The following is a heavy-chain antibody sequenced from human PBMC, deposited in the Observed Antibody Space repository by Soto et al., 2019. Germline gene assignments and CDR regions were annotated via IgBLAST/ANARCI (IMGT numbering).Heavy chain of an antibody. CDR1: GFTFDDYA. Sequence: EVQLVESGGGLVQPGRSLRLSCAASGFTFDDYAMHWVRQAPGKGLEWVSGISWNSGSIGYADSVKGRFTISRDNAKNSLYLQMNSLRAEDTALYYCAKLCCSGGNDAFAIWGQGTMVTVSS. V-gene: IGHV3-9*01. D-gene: IGHD2-15*01. J-gene: IGHJ3*02. CDR2: ISWNSGSI. CDR3: AKLCCSGGNDAFAI.